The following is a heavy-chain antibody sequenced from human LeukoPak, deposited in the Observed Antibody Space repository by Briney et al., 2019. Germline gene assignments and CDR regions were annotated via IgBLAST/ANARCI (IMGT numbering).Heavy chain of an antibody. D-gene: IGHD1-14*01. CDR1: GYSFSSFW. V-gene: IGHV3-74*01. CDR3: ARGGPNHAFDI. CDR2: VNNEGTGR. Sequence: GGSLRLSFAAFGYSFSSFWLYWVRQVPGKGLFYVSRVNNEGTGRTYADSVKGRFTISRDNAKNTVYLQMNSLRDEDTAVYYCARGGPNHAFDIWGQGTMVTVSA. J-gene: IGHJ3*02.